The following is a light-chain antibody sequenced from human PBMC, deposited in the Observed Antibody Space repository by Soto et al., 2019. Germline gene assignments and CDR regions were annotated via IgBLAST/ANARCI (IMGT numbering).Light chain of an antibody. J-gene: IGKJ1*01. Sequence: EIVLTQSPATLSLSPGERATLSCRASQSVSSYLAWYQQKPGQAPRLLIYDASNRATGIPARFSGSGSGTDFTLTISSLEPEEFAVYYCQQRSNWLWTFGQGNEV. V-gene: IGKV3-11*01. CDR1: QSVSSY. CDR3: QQRSNWLWT. CDR2: DAS.